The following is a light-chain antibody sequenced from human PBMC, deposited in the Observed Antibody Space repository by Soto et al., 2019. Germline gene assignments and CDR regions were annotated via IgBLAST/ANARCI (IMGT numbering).Light chain of an antibody. V-gene: IGKV1-5*03. CDR1: QSISSW. CDR2: RAS. Sequence: DIPMTQSPSALSASVGGKITITCRANQSISSWLAWYQQQPGKAPSLLIYRASTLESGVPSRFSGSGSGTAFSLTISGLQPVDFATYSCQQYKTYSFGGGTKVEIK. CDR3: QQYKTYS. J-gene: IGKJ4*01.